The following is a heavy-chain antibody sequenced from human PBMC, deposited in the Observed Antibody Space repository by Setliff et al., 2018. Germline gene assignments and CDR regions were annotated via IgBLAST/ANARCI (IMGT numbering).Heavy chain of an antibody. CDR3: ARGRAHYYFSGSFMDY. CDR1: GYTFLNYD. Sequence: GGPVKVSCKASGYTFLNYDIHWVRQAPGQGLEWMGWMNAGNGNTEYSQKFKGRVTLSRDTSASIAYMELRSLTSEDTAVYYCARGRAHYYFSGSFMDYWGQGTLVTVSS. V-gene: IGHV1-3*01. D-gene: IGHD3-10*01. J-gene: IGHJ4*02. CDR2: MNAGNGNT.